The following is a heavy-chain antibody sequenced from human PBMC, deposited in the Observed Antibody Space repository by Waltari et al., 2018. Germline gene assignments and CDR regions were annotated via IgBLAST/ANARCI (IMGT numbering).Heavy chain of an antibody. CDR2: TYYRWST. J-gene: IGHJ5*02. D-gene: IGHD5-12*01. Sequence: QLQLQESGPGLVKPSETLSLTCTVSGGSISRSSYYWGWIRQSPGKGLEWIGSTYYRWSTDNNPTRESRVTITGYTSKNQFSLKLSSVTAAETAVYYGARHWKKSGYRFDPWGQGTLVTVSS. CDR3: ARHWKKSGYRFDP. CDR1: GGSISRSSYY. V-gene: IGHV4-39*01.